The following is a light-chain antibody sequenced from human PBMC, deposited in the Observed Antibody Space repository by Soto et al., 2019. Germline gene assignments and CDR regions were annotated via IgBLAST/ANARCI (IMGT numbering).Light chain of an antibody. J-gene: IGKJ1*01. CDR1: QSVSSS. Sequence: EIVMTQSPATLSVSPGESATLSCRASQSVSSSLGWYQQKPGQAPRLLIYGASTRATGIPARFSGSGSGTEFTLTISSLQSEDFAVYYCQQYNNWPRTFGQGTKVDIK. V-gene: IGKV3-15*01. CDR2: GAS. CDR3: QQYNNWPRT.